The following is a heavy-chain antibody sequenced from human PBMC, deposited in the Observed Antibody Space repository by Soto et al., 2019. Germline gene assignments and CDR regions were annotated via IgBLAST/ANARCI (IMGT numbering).Heavy chain of an antibody. J-gene: IGHJ4*02. V-gene: IGHV1-69*13. Sequence: GASVKVSCKASGGTFSSYAISWVRQAPGQGLEWMGGIIPIFGTANYAQKFQGRVTITADESTSTAYMELSSLRSEDTAVYYCARERVAYCGGDCSIGLYYFDYWGQGTLVTVSS. D-gene: IGHD2-21*02. CDR2: IIPIFGTA. CDR1: GGTFSSYA. CDR3: ARERVAYCGGDCSIGLYYFDY.